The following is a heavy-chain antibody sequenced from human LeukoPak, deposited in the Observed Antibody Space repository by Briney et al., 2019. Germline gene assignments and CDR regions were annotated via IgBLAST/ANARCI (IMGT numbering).Heavy chain of an antibody. CDR2: ISSSASMI. V-gene: IGHV3-48*03. J-gene: IGHJ4*02. CDR1: GFTFSSYE. Sequence: HPGGSLRLSCAASGFTFSSYEMNWVRQAPGKGLEWVSYISSSASMIYYADSVKGRFTISRDNAKNSLYLQMNSLRAEDTAVYYCAGTDVGYWGQGTLVIVPS. CDR3: AGTDVGY.